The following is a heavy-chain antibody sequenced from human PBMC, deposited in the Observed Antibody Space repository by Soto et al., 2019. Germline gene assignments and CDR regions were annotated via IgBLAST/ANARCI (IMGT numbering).Heavy chain of an antibody. CDR3: ARATRPLYNFDL. Sequence: ASVKVCCQASRYTVNAYYIHWVRQAPGQGLEWVVRINPNSCETTYTQKFEGRVTTTRDTAISTAYLELSGLRSDDTAIYYCARATRPLYNFDLWGQGTLVTASS. CDR2: INPNSCET. V-gene: IGHV1-2*02. J-gene: IGHJ4*02. D-gene: IGHD6-6*01. CDR1: RYTVNAYY.